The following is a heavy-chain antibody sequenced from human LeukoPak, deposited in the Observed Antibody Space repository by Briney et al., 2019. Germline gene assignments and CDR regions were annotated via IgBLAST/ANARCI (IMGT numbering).Heavy chain of an antibody. CDR2: INPSGGSA. Sequence: SVKVSCRTSGYTFTTYYVHWVRQAPGQGLEWMGVINPSGGSASYAQNFQGRVAMTRDTSTSTVDMELSSLISDDTAIYYCARAIERGRRFDYWGQGTLVTVSS. V-gene: IGHV1-46*01. CDR3: ARAIERGRRFDY. CDR1: GYTFTTYY. J-gene: IGHJ4*02. D-gene: IGHD5-24*01.